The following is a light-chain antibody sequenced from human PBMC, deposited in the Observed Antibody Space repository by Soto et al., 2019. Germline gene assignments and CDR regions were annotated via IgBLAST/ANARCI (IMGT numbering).Light chain of an antibody. CDR2: KAS. V-gene: IGKV1-5*03. Sequence: IQLTQSPSTLSASVGDRVTITCRASQSVNNWLAWYQQKPGKIPKLLIYKASSLETGVPSRFSGSGSVTEFTLTVNSLQPDDFATYFCQQYERYPWTFGQGTKVEIK. CDR1: QSVNNW. J-gene: IGKJ1*01. CDR3: QQYERYPWT.